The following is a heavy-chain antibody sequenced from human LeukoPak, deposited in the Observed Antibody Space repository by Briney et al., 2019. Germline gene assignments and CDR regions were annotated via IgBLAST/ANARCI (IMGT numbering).Heavy chain of an antibody. Sequence: GGSLRLSCAASGFTFSSHWMHWVRQAPGKGLVWVSRITNDGSGATYADSVKGRFTISRDNGKNTLYLQMNSLRPEATAVYYCARDRRHNWFDPWGQGNLVTVSS. CDR3: ARDRRHNWFDP. J-gene: IGHJ5*02. CDR2: ITNDGSGA. CDR1: GFTFSSHW. V-gene: IGHV3-74*01.